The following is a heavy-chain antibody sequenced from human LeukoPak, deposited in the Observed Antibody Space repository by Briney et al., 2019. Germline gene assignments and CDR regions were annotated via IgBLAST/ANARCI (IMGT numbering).Heavy chain of an antibody. J-gene: IGHJ6*02. Sequence: PGGSLRLSCAASGFTFSSYSMNWVRQAPGKGLEWVSSISSSSSYIYYADSVKGRFTISRDNAKNSLYLQMNSLRAEDTAVYYCAIGGEPDMNYGVDVWGQGTTVTVSS. CDR1: GFTFSSYS. CDR2: ISSSSSYI. CDR3: AIGGEPDMNYGVDV. V-gene: IGHV3-21*01. D-gene: IGHD1-14*01.